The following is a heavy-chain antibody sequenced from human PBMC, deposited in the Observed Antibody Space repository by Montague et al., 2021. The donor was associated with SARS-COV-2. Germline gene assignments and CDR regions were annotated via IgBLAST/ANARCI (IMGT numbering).Heavy chain of an antibody. CDR1: GSTFSSYA. Sequence: SLRLSCAASGSTFSSYAMHWVRQAPGKGLEWVAVISYDGSNKYYADSVKGRFTISRDNSKNTLYLQMNSLRAEDTAVYYCARVLDYYGSGSYPLYYYYGMDVWGQGTTVTVSS. V-gene: IGHV3-30*04. CDR2: ISYDGSNK. CDR3: ARVLDYYGSGSYPLYYYYGMDV. D-gene: IGHD3-10*01. J-gene: IGHJ6*02.